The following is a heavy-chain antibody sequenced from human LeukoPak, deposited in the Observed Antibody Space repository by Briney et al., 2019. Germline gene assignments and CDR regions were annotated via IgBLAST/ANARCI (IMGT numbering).Heavy chain of an antibody. J-gene: IGHJ4*02. D-gene: IGHD3-22*01. Sequence: SETLSLTCTVSGGSISSYYLSWIRQPPGKGLEWIGYIYYSGSTNYNPSLKSRVTISVDTSKNQFSLKLSSVTAADTAVYYCARAVYDSSGYYHNWGQGTLGTVSS. CDR3: ARAVYDSSGYYHN. CDR2: IYYSGST. CDR1: GGSISSYY. V-gene: IGHV4-59*01.